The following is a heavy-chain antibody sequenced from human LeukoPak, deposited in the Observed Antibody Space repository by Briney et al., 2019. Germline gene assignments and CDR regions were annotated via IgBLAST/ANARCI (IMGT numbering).Heavy chain of an antibody. CDR1: GGSFSGYY. D-gene: IGHD3-3*01. CDR2: INHSGST. V-gene: IGHV4-34*01. Sequence: PSETLSLTCAVYGGSFSGYYWSWIRQPPGKGLEWIGEINHSGSTNYNPSLKSRVTISVDTSKNQFSLKLSSVTAADTAVYYCARATIRFHRYFDYWGQGTLVTVSS. CDR3: ARATIRFHRYFDY. J-gene: IGHJ4*02.